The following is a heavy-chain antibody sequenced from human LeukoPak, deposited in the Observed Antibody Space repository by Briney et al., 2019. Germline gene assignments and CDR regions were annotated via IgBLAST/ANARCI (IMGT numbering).Heavy chain of an antibody. D-gene: IGHD3-22*01. CDR3: ARGPLLVVITPFYFDY. J-gene: IGHJ4*02. CDR1: GGTFSSYA. Sequence: SVKVSCKASGGTFSSYAIIWVRQAPGQGLEWMGGIIPIFGTANYAQKFQGRVTITTDESTSTAYMELSSLRSEGTAVYYCARGPLLVVITPFYFDYWGQGTLVTVSS. V-gene: IGHV1-69*05. CDR2: IIPIFGTA.